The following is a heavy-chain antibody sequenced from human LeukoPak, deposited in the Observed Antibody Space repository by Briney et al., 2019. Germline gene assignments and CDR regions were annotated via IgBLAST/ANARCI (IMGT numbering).Heavy chain of an antibody. D-gene: IGHD6-19*01. V-gene: IGHV4-59*12. J-gene: IGHJ5*02. CDR2: IYYSGST. CDR3: ARSRIVLADSLDP. CDR1: VGSISSYY. Sequence: PSETLSLTCTVSVGSISSYYWSWIRQPPGKGLEWIGYIYYSGSTNYNPSLNSRVTMSVDTSKNQFSLKLSSVTAADTAVYYCARSRIVLADSLDPWGQGTLVTVSS.